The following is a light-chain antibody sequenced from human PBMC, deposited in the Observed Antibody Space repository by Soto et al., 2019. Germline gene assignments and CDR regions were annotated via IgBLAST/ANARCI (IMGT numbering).Light chain of an antibody. CDR1: QSVSNN. J-gene: IGKJ1*01. Sequence: ETVMTQSPATLSVSPGERATLSCRASQSVSNNLAWYQQKPGQPPRLLIYGASTRATGIPARFSGSGSGTEFTLTISSLQSEDFAFYYCQQYTFWLGPFGQGTQVEFK. CDR3: QQYTFWLGP. CDR2: GAS. V-gene: IGKV3-15*01.